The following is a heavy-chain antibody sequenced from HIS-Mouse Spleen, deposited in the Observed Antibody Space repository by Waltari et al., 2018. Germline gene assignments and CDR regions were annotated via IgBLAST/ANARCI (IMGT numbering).Heavy chain of an antibody. D-gene: IGHD6-13*01. V-gene: IGHV4-39*07. CDR1: GGSISSSSYY. Sequence: QLQLQESGPGLVKPSETLSLTCTVSGGSISSSSYYWDWLRQPPGKGLEWIGSIYYSGSTYYNPSFKSRVTISVDTSKNQFSLKLSSVTAADTAVYYCAREIPYSSSWYDWYFDLWGRGTLVTVSS. J-gene: IGHJ2*01. CDR3: AREIPYSSSWYDWYFDL. CDR2: IYYSGST.